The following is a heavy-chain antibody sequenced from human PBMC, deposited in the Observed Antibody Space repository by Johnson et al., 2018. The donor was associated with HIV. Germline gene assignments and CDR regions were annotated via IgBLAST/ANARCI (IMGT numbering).Heavy chain of an antibody. CDR3: ARDWDAFDI. V-gene: IGHV3-9*01. Sequence: VQLVESGGGLVQPGRSLRLSCAASGFTFDDYAMHWVRQAPGKGLEWVSGISWNSGSIGYADSVKGRFTISRDNAKNSLYLQMNSLRAEDTALYYCARDWDAFDIWGQGTMVTVSS. J-gene: IGHJ3*02. CDR2: ISWNSGSI. CDR1: GFTFDDYA.